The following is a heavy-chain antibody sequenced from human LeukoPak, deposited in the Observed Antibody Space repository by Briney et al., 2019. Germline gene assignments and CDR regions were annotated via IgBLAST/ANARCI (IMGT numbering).Heavy chain of an antibody. CDR1: GGSISSSSCY. D-gene: IGHD6-13*01. CDR2: IYYSGST. V-gene: IGHV4-39*01. Sequence: PSETLSLTCTVSGGSISSSSCYWGWIRQPPGKGLEWIGSIYYSGSTYYNPSLKSRVTISVDTSKNQFSLKLSSVTAADTAVYYCARRRYSSSWYDSDYWGQGTLVTVSS. J-gene: IGHJ4*02. CDR3: ARRRYSSSWYDSDY.